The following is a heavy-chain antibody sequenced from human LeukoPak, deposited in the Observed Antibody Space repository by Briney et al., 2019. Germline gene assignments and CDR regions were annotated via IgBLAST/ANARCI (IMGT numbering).Heavy chain of an antibody. CDR1: GFTFSSNS. CDR2: ISGSGDST. Sequence: GGSLRLSCAASGFTFSSNSMTWIRQTPGKGLEWVSGISGSGDSTFYADSVKGRFTISRDNSRNTLYLQMSSLRPEDTAVYYCTKWSGFGDDWGQGTLVTVSS. V-gene: IGHV3-23*01. J-gene: IGHJ4*02. D-gene: IGHD3-10*01. CDR3: TKWSGFGDD.